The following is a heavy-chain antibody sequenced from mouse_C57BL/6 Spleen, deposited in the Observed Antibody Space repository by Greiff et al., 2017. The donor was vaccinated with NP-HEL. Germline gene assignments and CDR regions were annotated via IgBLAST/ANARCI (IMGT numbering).Heavy chain of an antibody. CDR1: GFTFSSYA. Sequence: EVNVVESGGGLVKPGGSLKLSCAASGFTFSSYAMSWVRQTPEKRLEWVATISDGGSYTYYPDNVKGRFTISRDNAKNNLYLQMSHLKSEDTAMYYCARDAGGTTVSYYFDYWGQGTTLTVSS. J-gene: IGHJ2*01. V-gene: IGHV5-4*01. CDR2: ISDGGSYT. CDR3: ARDAGGTTVSYYFDY. D-gene: IGHD1-1*01.